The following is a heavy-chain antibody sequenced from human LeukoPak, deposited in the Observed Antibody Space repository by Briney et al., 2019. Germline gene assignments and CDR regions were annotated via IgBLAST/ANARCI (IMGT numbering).Heavy chain of an antibody. CDR2: ISGNGVST. CDR3: AKRMIRGVLITGGEYFDY. J-gene: IGHJ4*02. D-gene: IGHD3-10*01. Sequence: TGGSLRLSCAASGFTFSSYAMSWVRLAPGKGLQWVSTISGNGVSTYYADSVKGRITISRDNSKNTLYLQMNSLKAEDTAVYYCAKRMIRGVLITGGEYFDYWGQGTLVTVSS. V-gene: IGHV3-23*01. CDR1: GFTFSSYA.